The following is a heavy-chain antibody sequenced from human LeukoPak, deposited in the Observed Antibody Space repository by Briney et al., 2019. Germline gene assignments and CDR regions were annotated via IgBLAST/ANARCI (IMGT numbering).Heavy chain of an antibody. CDR1: GFTFSSYG. J-gene: IGHJ6*03. CDR3: ARSASDILTGYEQDRDYYYYYYMDV. D-gene: IGHD3-9*01. Sequence: GGSLRLSCAASGFTFSSYGMHWVRQAPGKGLEWVAFIRSDGSNKYYADSVKGRFTISRDNSKNTLYLQMNSLRAEDTAVYYCARSASDILTGYEQDRDYYYYYYMDVWGKGTTVTISS. V-gene: IGHV3-30*02. CDR2: IRSDGSNK.